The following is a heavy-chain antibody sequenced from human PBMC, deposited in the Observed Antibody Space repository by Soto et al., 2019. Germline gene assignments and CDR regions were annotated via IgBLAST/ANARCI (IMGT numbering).Heavy chain of an antibody. CDR1: GGSFSGYY. CDR2: INHSGST. CDR3: ARMGYYGSGRKKFDP. D-gene: IGHD3-10*01. Sequence: TLSLTCAVYGGSFSGYYWSWIRQPPGKGLEWIGEINHSGSTNYNPSLKSRVTISVDTSKNQFSLKLSSVTAADTAVYYCARMGYYGSGRKKFDPWGQGTLVTVSS. V-gene: IGHV4-34*01. J-gene: IGHJ5*02.